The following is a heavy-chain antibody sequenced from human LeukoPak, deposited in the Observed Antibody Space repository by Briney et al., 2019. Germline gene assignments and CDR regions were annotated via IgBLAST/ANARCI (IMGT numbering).Heavy chain of an antibody. D-gene: IGHD5-18*01. J-gene: IGHJ3*02. Sequence: SETLSLTCTVSGGSISSYYWSWIRQPPGKGLEWIGYIYYSGSTNYNPSLKSRVTISVDTSKNQFSLKLSSVTAADTAVHYCAREVDTAMVGDAFDIWGQGTMVTVSS. CDR1: GGSISSYY. CDR3: AREVDTAMVGDAFDI. V-gene: IGHV4-59*01. CDR2: IYYSGST.